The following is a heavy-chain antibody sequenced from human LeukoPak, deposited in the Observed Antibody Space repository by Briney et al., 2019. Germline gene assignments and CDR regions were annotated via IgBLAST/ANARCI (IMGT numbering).Heavy chain of an antibody. CDR3: ARDFSSGERGGFDY. V-gene: IGHV3-30-3*01. D-gene: IGHD6-19*01. Sequence: GGSLRLSCAASGFTFSSYAMHWVRQAPGKGLEWVAVISYDGSNKYYADSVKGRFTISRDNSKNTLYLQMNSLRAEDTAVYYCARDFSSGERGGFDYWGQGTLVTVSS. CDR1: GFTFSSYA. J-gene: IGHJ4*02. CDR2: ISYDGSNK.